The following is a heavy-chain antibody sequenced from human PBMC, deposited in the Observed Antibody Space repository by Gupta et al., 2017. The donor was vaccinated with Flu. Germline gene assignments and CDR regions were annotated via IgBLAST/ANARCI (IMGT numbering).Heavy chain of an antibody. J-gene: IGHJ4*02. CDR2: ISYDGSNK. D-gene: IGHD2-15*01. CDR1: GFTFSSYG. Sequence: QVQLVESGGGVVQPGRSLRLSCAASGFTFSSYGMHWVRQAPGKGLEWVAVISYDGSNKYYADSVKGRFTSSRDNSKNTLYLQMNSLRAEDTAVYYCAKGATSPLVVVAATPGIFDYWGQGTLVTVSS. V-gene: IGHV3-30*18. CDR3: AKGATSPLVVVAATPGIFDY.